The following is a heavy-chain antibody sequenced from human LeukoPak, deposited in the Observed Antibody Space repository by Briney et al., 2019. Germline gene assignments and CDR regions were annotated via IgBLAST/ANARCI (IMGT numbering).Heavy chain of an antibody. V-gene: IGHV3-23*01. D-gene: IGHD6-19*01. CDR2: ISGSGGST. Sequence: PGGSLRLSCAASGFTFSSYAMSWVRQAPGKGLEWVSAISGSGGSTYYADSVKGRFTISRDNSKNTLYLQMNSLRAEDTAVYYCAKLNIAVAGTTNWFDPWGQGTLVTVSS. CDR1: GFTFSSYA. CDR3: AKLNIAVAGTTNWFDP. J-gene: IGHJ5*02.